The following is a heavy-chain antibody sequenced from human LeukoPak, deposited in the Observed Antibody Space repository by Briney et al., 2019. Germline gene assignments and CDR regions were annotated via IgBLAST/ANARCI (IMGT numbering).Heavy chain of an antibody. CDR2: VKSKTYGGTT. D-gene: IGHD2-2*01. V-gene: IGHV3-15*01. CDR1: GFTFSTYV. Sequence: GRSLRLSCAASGFTFSTYVMHWVRQAPGRGLEWVGRVKSKTYGGTTDYAAPVKGRFTISRDDSENTLYVQMNSLKTEDTAVYYCTTVYPVHDYLDYWGQGTLVTVSS. J-gene: IGHJ4*02. CDR3: TTVYPVHDYLDY.